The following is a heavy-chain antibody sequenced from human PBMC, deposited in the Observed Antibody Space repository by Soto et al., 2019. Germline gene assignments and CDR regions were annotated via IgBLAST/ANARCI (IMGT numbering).Heavy chain of an antibody. J-gene: IGHJ5*02. D-gene: IGHD3-3*01. CDR1: GGSISSSNW. Sequence: SETLSLTCAVSGGSISSSNWWSWVRQHPGKGLEWIGEIYHSGSTNYNPSLKSRVTISVDKSKNQFSLKMSSVTAAATAVYYCATRITVFGLLIPPFDPWGQGTQVTVSS. V-gene: IGHV4-4*02. CDR2: IYHSGST. CDR3: ATRITVFGLLIPPFDP.